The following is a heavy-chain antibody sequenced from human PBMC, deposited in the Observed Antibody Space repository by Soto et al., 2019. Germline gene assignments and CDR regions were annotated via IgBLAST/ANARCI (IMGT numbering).Heavy chain of an antibody. Sequence: SXTLGLAVTVSFGSISSYYWSWIRQPPGKGLEWIGYIYYSVSTNYNPSLKGRVTISVDTSKNQFSLKLSSVTAADTAVYYCARYSRSWYFDYWGQGTLVTVYS. CDR3: ARYSRSWYFDY. V-gene: IGHV4-59*01. CDR1: FGSISSYY. D-gene: IGHD6-13*01. J-gene: IGHJ4*02. CDR2: IYYSVST.